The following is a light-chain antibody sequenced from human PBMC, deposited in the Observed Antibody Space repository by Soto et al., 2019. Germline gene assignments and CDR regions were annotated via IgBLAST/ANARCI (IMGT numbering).Light chain of an antibody. CDR3: QHYSNWPPT. CDR2: RSS. Sequence: EIVFTQSPVTLSLSRGERATLSCRASQSVGTNYMAWYQQKHGQSPRLLIYRSSTRATGVPDRFTGSGSGTEFTLTISSLQSEDFGVYHCQHYSNWPPTFGPGTKVEIK. J-gene: IGKJ3*01. CDR1: QSVGTN. V-gene: IGKV3-15*01.